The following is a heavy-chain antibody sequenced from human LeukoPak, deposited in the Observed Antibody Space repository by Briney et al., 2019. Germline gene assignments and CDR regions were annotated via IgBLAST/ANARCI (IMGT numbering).Heavy chain of an antibody. Sequence: SETLSLTCTVSGGSISAYYWSWIRQPPGGGLEWIGHIYYSGSTNYHPSLKSRIIISLDTSKDQFSLKLNSVTPADTAVYYCARGYMNWFDPWGQGTLVTVSS. CDR2: IYYSGST. CDR1: GGSISAYY. J-gene: IGHJ5*02. V-gene: IGHV4-59*08. CDR3: ARGYMNWFDP. D-gene: IGHD6-13*01.